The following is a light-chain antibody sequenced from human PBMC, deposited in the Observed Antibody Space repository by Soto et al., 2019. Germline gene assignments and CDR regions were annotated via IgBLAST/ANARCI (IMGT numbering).Light chain of an antibody. CDR2: KAS. V-gene: IGKV1-5*03. Sequence: DIQMTQSPSTLSASAGDRVTITCRASQSIGSWLAWYQQKAGKAPKVLIYKASSVESGVPPRFSGSGSGTEFTLTISSLQPDDFATYYCQQYNSYAWTFGQGTKVEIK. J-gene: IGKJ1*01. CDR3: QQYNSYAWT. CDR1: QSIGSW.